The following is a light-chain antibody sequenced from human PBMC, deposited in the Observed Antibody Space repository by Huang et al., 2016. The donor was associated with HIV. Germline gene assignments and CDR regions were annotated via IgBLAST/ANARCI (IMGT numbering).Light chain of an antibody. CDR3: MQGIHLPPT. CDR2: EVS. J-gene: IGKJ2*01. CDR1: QSGSSN. Sequence: EIVMTQSPATLSVSPGERATLSCRASQSGSSNLAWYLQKPGQSPQLLIYEVSSRFSGVPDRFSGSGSGTDFTLRISRVEAEDVGVYYCMQGIHLPPTFGQGTKLEIK. V-gene: IGKV2-29*02.